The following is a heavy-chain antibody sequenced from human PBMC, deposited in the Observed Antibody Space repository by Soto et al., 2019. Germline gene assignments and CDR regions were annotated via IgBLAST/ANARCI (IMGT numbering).Heavy chain of an antibody. D-gene: IGHD3-10*01. CDR2: ISSDGSDK. J-gene: IGHJ6*02. CDR3: GRDRLYGAGLIDV. CDR1: GFTFSSYG. Sequence: QVQLVESGGGVVQPGRSLRLSCAASGFTFSSYGMHWVRQAPGQGLEWGAVISSDGSDKYYADSVKGRFTISRDNSKNTLYVQLNRRRAEDTAFYYCGRDRLYGAGLIDVWGQGTTVTVSS. V-gene: IGHV3-30-3*01.